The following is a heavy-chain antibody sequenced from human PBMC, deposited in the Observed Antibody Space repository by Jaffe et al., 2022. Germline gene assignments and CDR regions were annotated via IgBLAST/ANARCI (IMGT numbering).Heavy chain of an antibody. J-gene: IGHJ2*01. CDR1: GGSISSSSYY. Sequence: QLQLQESGPGLVKPSETLSLTCTVSGGSISSSSYYWGWIRQPPGKGLEWIGSIYYSGSTYYNPSLKSRVTISVDTSKNQFSLKLSSVTAADTAVYYCAGDYYGSGSYFKAYWYFDLWGRGTLVTVSS. CDR3: AGDYYGSGSYFKAYWYFDL. V-gene: IGHV4-39*02. CDR2: IYYSGST. D-gene: IGHD3-10*01.